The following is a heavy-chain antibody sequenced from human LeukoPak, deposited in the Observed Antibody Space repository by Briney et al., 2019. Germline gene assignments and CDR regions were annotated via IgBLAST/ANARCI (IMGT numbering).Heavy chain of an antibody. V-gene: IGHV1-2*02. D-gene: IGHD2-15*01. CDR3: ARAGRIVVVVAAPAPDY. CDR1: GYTFTGHY. Sequence: ASVKVSCKASGYTFTGHYMHWVRQAPGQGLEWMGWINPNSGGTNYAQKFQGRVTMTRDTSISTAYMELSRLRSDDTAVYYCARAGRIVVVVAAPAPDYWGQGTLATVSS. J-gene: IGHJ4*02. CDR2: INPNSGGT.